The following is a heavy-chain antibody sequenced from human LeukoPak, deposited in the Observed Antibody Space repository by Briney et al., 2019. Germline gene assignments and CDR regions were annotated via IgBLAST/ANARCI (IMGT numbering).Heavy chain of an antibody. CDR1: GFTFSDYY. J-gene: IGHJ4*02. CDR2: ISSSSSYT. CDR3: AREACSGGSCYGDY. D-gene: IGHD2-15*01. Sequence: GGSLRLSCAASGFTFSDYYMSWIRQAPGKGLEWVSYISSSSSYTNYADSVKGRFTISRDNAKNSLYLQMNSLRAEDTAVYYCAREACSGGSCYGDYWGQGTLVTVSS. V-gene: IGHV3-11*06.